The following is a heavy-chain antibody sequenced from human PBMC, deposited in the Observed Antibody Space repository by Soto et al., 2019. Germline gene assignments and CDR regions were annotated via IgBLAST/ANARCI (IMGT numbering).Heavy chain of an antibody. V-gene: IGHV1-3*01. J-gene: IGHJ6*01. CDR3: ARSGDSSSWDSYYDMDV. Sequence: ASVKVSCKASGYTFTSYAMHWVRQAPGQRLEWMGWINAGNGNTKYSQKFQGRVTITRDTSASTAYMELSSLRSEDTAVYYCARSGDSSSWDSYYDMDVCGQGTTVTVSS. D-gene: IGHD6-13*01. CDR1: GYTFTSYA. CDR2: INAGNGNT.